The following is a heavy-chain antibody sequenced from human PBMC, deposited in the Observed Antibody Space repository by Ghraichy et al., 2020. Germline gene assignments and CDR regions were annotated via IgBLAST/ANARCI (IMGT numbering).Heavy chain of an antibody. V-gene: IGHV4-39*01. D-gene: IGHD2-2*01. CDR3: ARPMLCSSSDCYEWGAFEI. J-gene: IGHJ3*02. CDR1: GGSLSSSVYY. Sequence: SETLSLTCNVSGGSLSSSVYYWGWNRQPPGRGLEWIGSIYHTGSTYYHPSLKSRVTMSVDTPKNQFSLKLTSVTAADTAVYYCARPMLCSSSDCYEWGAFEIWGQGTVVIVSS. CDR2: IYHTGST.